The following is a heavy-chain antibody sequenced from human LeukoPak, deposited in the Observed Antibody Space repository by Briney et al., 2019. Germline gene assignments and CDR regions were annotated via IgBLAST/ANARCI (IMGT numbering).Heavy chain of an antibody. D-gene: IGHD1-1*01. CDR1: GGSISSYY. CDR2: IYYSRST. Sequence: SETLSLTCTVSGGSISSYYWSWIRQPPGKGLEWIGYIYYSRSTNYNPSLKSRVTISVDTSKNQFSLKLSSVTAADTAVYYCARAGGGTTDYFDYWGQGTLVTVSS. V-gene: IGHV4-59*01. CDR3: ARAGGGTTDYFDY. J-gene: IGHJ4*02.